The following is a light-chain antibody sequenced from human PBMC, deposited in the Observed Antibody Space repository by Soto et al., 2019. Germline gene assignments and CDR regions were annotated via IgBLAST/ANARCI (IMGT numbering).Light chain of an antibody. V-gene: IGKV1-39*01. J-gene: IGKJ4*01. CDR2: GAS. CDR3: QQSYGLPLT. CDR1: QSIASS. Sequence: DIRMTQSPSSLSASMRDRVAITCRASQSIASSLTWYQQKPGTAPKLLIYGASNLQGGVPSRFSGSGSGTDFTLTISSLQPEDFATYYCQQSYGLPLTFGGGTKVDIK.